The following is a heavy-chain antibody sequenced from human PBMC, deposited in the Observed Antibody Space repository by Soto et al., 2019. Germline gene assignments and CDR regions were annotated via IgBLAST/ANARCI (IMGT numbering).Heavy chain of an antibody. J-gene: IGHJ4*02. Sequence: QITLKESGPTLVRPAQTLTLTCGFSGFSLSSYGMGVAWIRQPPGKALAWLALIYWDDDKRYSPSLKDSLAISKETSSNQVVLTITNMDPGDTATYFCEHAGDYDLMTFDHWGPGTLVTVSS. CDR3: EHAGDYDLMTFDH. V-gene: IGHV2-5*02. D-gene: IGHD4-17*01. CDR1: GFSLSSYGMG. CDR2: IYWDDDK.